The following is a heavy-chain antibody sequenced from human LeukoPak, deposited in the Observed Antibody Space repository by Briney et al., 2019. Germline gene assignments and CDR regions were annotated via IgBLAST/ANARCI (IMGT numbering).Heavy chain of an antibody. CDR2: ISGSGSST. V-gene: IGHV3-23*01. Sequence: GGSLRLSCAASGFTFSSYAMSWVRQAPGKGLEWVSAISGSGSSTYYADSVKGRFTISRDNSKNTLYLQMNSLRAEDTALYYCARDLYQWYFDYWGRGTLVTVSS. J-gene: IGHJ4*02. CDR3: ARDLYQWYFDY. CDR1: GFTFSSYA. D-gene: IGHD6-19*01.